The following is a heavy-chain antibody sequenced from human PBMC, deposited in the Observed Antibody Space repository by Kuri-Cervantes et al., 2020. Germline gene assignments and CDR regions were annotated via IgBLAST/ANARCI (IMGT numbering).Heavy chain of an antibody. CDR3: ARAQGYSYGGAYYYYGMDV. Sequence: GGSLRLSCAASGFTFSSCGMHWVRQAPGKGLEWVAVISYDGSNKYYADSVKGRFTISRDNSENTLYLQMNSLRAEDTAVYYCARAQGYSYGGAYYYYGMDVWGQGTTVTVSS. J-gene: IGHJ6*02. D-gene: IGHD5-18*01. CDR2: ISYDGSNK. CDR1: GFTFSSCG. V-gene: IGHV3-30*12.